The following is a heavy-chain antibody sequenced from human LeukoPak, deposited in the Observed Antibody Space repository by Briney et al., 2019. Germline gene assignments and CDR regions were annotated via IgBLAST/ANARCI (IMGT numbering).Heavy chain of an antibody. CDR1: GFTFSSCA. J-gene: IGHJ4*02. Sequence: PGRSLRLSCAASGFTFSSCAMHWVRQAPGKGLEWVAVISSDGSNKYYADSVKGRFTISRDNSKNTLYLQMNSLRAEDTAVYYCARGPLYGIAVADSYYFDHWGQGTLVTVSS. V-gene: IGHV3-30*04. CDR3: ARGPLYGIAVADSYYFDH. D-gene: IGHD6-19*01. CDR2: ISSDGSNK.